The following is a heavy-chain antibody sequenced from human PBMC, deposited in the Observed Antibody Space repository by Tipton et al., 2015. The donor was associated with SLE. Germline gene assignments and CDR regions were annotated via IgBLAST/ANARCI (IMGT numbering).Heavy chain of an antibody. J-gene: IGHJ4*02. V-gene: IGHV4-4*02. CDR1: GGSISSSNW. D-gene: IGHD1-26*01. CDR3: AKGPRPSGSYYFDS. CDR2: IYHSGST. Sequence: TLSLTCAVSGGSISSSNWWSWVRQPPGKGLEWIGEIYHSGSTNYNPSLKSRVTISVDTSKNQFSLKLSSVTAADTAVYYCAKGPRPSGSYYFDSWGQGTLVTVSS.